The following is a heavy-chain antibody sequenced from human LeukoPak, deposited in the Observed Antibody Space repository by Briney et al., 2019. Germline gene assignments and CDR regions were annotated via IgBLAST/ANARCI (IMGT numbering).Heavy chain of an antibody. D-gene: IGHD6-19*01. CDR3: AKGYSSGLDAFDI. Sequence: GGSLRLSCAASGFTVSSNYMSWVRQAPGKGLEWVSVIYSGGSTYYADSVKGRFTISRDNAKNSLYLQMNSLRAEDMALYYCAKGYSSGLDAFDIWGQGTMVTVSS. CDR2: IYSGGST. J-gene: IGHJ3*02. CDR1: GFTVSSNY. V-gene: IGHV3-53*05.